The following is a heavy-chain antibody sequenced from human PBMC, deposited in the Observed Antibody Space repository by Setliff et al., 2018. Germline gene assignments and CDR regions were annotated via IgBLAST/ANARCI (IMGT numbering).Heavy chain of an antibody. CDR3: IRDTSGRDAFDI. D-gene: IGHD6-19*01. J-gene: IGHJ3*02. CDR2: VSSSSTYI. CDR1: GFSFSDYS. V-gene: IGHV3-21*04. Sequence: PGGSLRLSCAASGFSFSDYSMNWVRQAPGKGLEWVSSVSSSSTYIFYADSVRGRFTVSRDNAKNSLYLQMNSLRAEDTAVYYCIRDTSGRDAFDIWGQGAMVTVSS.